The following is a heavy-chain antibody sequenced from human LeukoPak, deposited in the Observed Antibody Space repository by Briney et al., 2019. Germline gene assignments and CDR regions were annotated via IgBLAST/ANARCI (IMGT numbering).Heavy chain of an antibody. V-gene: IGHV1-69*10. D-gene: IGHD4-11*01. J-gene: IGHJ5*02. CDR1: GGTFSIYA. CDR3: AREAYSNYRDNWFDP. Sequence: ASVKVSCKASGGTFSIYAISWVRQAPGQGREWMGRIIPIFGIANYAQKFQGRVTITADKSTSTAYMELSSLRSEDTAVYYCAREAYSNYRDNWFDPWGQGTLVTVSS. CDR2: IIPIFGIA.